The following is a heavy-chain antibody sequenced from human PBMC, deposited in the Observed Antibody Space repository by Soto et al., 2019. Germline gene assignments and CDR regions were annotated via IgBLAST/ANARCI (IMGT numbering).Heavy chain of an antibody. CDR1: GFTFDSYA. CDR3: AKDTVGRYSFWSGYYGGGLDV. J-gene: IGHJ3*01. V-gene: IGHV3-23*01. D-gene: IGHD3-3*01. CDR2: ISGSADGT. Sequence: EVKLLESGGGLAQPGGSLRLSCVGSGFTFDSYAISWVRQAPGERLQWIAAISGSADGTDYAHSVRGRFTISRDNAKKSVHLQMDSVRVEDTAVYFCAKDTVGRYSFWSGYYGGGLDVWGQGTLVTVS.